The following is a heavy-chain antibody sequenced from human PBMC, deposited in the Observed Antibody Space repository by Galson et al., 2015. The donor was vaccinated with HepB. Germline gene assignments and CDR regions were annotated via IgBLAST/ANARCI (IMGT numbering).Heavy chain of an antibody. V-gene: IGHV4-39*07. CDR1: GGSISSSSYY. CDR2: IYYSGST. J-gene: IGHJ5*02. D-gene: IGHD6-13*01. CDR3: ARDGQQLVPINRFDP. Sequence: ETLSLTCTXSGGSISSSSYYWGWIRQPPGKGLEWIGSIYYSGSTYYNPSLKSRVTISVDTSKNQFSLKLSSVTAADTAVYYCARDGQQLVPINRFDPWGQGTLVTXXX.